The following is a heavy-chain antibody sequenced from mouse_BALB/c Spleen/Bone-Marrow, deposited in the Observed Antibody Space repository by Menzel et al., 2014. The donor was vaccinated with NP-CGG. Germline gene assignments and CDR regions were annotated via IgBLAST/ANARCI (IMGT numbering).Heavy chain of an antibody. J-gene: IGHJ2*01. D-gene: IGHD2-14*01. CDR2: ISSGSSTI. V-gene: IGHV5-17*02. CDR1: GFTFGSFG. Sequence: DVMLVESGGGLVQPGGSRKLSCAASGFTFGSFGMHWVRQAPEKGLEWVAYISSGSSTIYYADTVKGRFTISRDNPKNTLFLQMTSLRSEDTAMYYCARDVPLYDVGYFDYWGQGTTLTVSS. CDR3: ARDVPLYDVGYFDY.